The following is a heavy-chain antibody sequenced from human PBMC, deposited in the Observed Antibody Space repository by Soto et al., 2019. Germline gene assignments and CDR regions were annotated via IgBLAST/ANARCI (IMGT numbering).Heavy chain of an antibody. CDR1: GYTFTSYA. V-gene: IGHV1-3*05. J-gene: IGHJ4*02. D-gene: IGHD3-22*01. CDR2: INAGNGNT. Sequence: QVQLVQSGAEEKKPGASVKVSCKASGYTFTSYAMHLVRQAPGQMLERMGWINAGNGNTKYSQTFQGRVTITRDTSASTAYMELSSLRSEDTAVYYCARGFVDSSGYFYYWGQGTLVTVSS. CDR3: ARGFVDSSGYFYY.